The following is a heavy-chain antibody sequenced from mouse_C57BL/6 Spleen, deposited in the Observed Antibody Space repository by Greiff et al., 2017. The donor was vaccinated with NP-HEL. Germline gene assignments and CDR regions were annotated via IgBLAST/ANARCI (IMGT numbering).Heavy chain of an antibody. CDR3: TYYYGSLAWFAY. V-gene: IGHV1-15*01. J-gene: IGHJ3*01. CDR2: IDPETGGT. CDR1: GYTFTDYE. Sequence: VQLQQPGAELVRPGASVTLSCQASGYTFTDYEMHWVKQTPVHGLEWIGAIDPETGGTAYNQKFKGKAILTADKSSSTAYMELRSLTSEDSAVYYCTYYYGSLAWFAYWGQGTLVTVSA. D-gene: IGHD1-1*01.